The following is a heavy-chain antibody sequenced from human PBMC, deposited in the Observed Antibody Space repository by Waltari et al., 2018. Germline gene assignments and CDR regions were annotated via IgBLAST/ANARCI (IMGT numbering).Heavy chain of an antibody. CDR3: AKLYYDILTGYYTGGGWYFDL. J-gene: IGHJ2*01. V-gene: IGHV3-23*01. CDR2: ISGSGVRT. D-gene: IGHD3-9*01. CDR1: GFTFSSYA. Sequence: EVQLLESGGGLVQPGGSLRLSCAASGFTFSSYAMSWVRQAPGKGLGWVSAISGSGVRTYYADSVKGRFTISRDNSKNTLYLQMNSLRAEDTAVYYCAKLYYDILTGYYTGGGWYFDLWGRGTLVTVSS.